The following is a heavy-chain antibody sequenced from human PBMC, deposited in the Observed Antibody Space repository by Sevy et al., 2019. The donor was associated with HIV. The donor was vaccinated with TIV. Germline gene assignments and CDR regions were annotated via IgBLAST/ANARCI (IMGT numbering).Heavy chain of an antibody. CDR1: GFSLSDYY. CDR3: AKDVYDSSGYYPMGAFDI. CDR2: IDSTGDTI. Sequence: GGSLRLSCAASGFSLSDYYMTWIRQAPGKGLQWISYIDSTGDTIYYADSVKGRFTISRDNAKNSLYLQMNSLRAEDTAVYYCAKDVYDSSGYYPMGAFDIWGQGTLVTVSS. V-gene: IGHV3-11*01. D-gene: IGHD3-22*01. J-gene: IGHJ3*02.